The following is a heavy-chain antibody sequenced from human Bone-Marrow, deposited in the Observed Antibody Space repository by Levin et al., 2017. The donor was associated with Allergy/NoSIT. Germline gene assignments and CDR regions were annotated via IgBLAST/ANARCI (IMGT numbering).Heavy chain of an antibody. D-gene: IGHD6-19*01. Sequence: PSETLSLTCTVSGDSISSYYWSWIRQPPGKGLEWIGYIYYTGSTNYSPSLKSRVTISVDTSKNQFSLKLSSVTAADTAVYYCARVTTSGWSDYWGQGTLVTVSS. CDR2: IYYTGST. J-gene: IGHJ4*02. CDR3: ARVTTSGWSDY. CDR1: GDSISSYY. V-gene: IGHV4-59*01.